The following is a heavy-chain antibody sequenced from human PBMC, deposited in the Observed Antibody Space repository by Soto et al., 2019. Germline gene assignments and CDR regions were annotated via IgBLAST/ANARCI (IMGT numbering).Heavy chain of an antibody. D-gene: IGHD5-18*01. V-gene: IGHV3-30*18. CDR3: AKQWFPDVDTAMVYEGDY. Sequence: QVQLVESGGGVVQPGRSLRLSCAASGFTFSSYGMHWVRQAPGKGLEWVAVISYDGSNKYYADSVKGRFTISRDNSKNTLYLQMNSLRAEDTAVYYCAKQWFPDVDTAMVYEGDYWGQGTLVTVSS. CDR2: ISYDGSNK. CDR1: GFTFSSYG. J-gene: IGHJ4*02.